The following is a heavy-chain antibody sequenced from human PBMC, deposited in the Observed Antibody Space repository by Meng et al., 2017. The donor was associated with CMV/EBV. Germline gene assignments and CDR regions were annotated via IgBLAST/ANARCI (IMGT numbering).Heavy chain of an antibody. V-gene: IGHV5-51*01. CDR1: GYSFTSYW. J-gene: IGHJ4*02. CDR3: ARGVGVTIFGVANDY. CDR2: IYPGDSDT. Sequence: GGSLRFSCKGSGYSFTSYWIGWVRQMPGKGLEWMGIIYPGDSDTRYSPSFQGQVTISADKSISTAYLQWSSLKASDTAMYYCARGVGVTIFGVANDYWGQGTLVTVSS. D-gene: IGHD3-3*01.